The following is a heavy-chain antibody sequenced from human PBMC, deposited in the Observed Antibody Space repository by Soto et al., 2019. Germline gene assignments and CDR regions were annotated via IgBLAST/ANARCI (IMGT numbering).Heavy chain of an antibody. V-gene: IGHV3-30-3*01. J-gene: IGHJ6*02. CDR2: ISYDGSNK. Sequence: QVQLVESGGGVVQPGRSLRLSCAASGFTFSSYAMHWVRQAPGKGLEWVALISYDGSNKYYADSVKGRFTISRDNSKNTLYLQMNSLRPEDTAVYHCARDQGGITLYSHGMDVWGQGTTVTVSS. D-gene: IGHD3-16*01. CDR1: GFTFSSYA. CDR3: ARDQGGITLYSHGMDV.